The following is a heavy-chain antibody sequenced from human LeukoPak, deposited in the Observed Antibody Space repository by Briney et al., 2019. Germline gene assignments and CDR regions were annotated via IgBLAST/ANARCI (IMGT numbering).Heavy chain of an antibody. J-gene: IGHJ4*02. D-gene: IGHD3-9*01. CDR2: IISSSSYI. CDR1: GFTLSSYS. CDR3: ATMTGYYSY. V-gene: IGHV3-21*01. Sequence: GGSLSLSCAPSGFTLSSYSMNCVRPAPGEGLEWVSSIISSSSYIYYADSVKGRFTISRDNAKNSLYLQMNSLRAEDTAVYYCATMTGYYSYWGQGTLVTVSS.